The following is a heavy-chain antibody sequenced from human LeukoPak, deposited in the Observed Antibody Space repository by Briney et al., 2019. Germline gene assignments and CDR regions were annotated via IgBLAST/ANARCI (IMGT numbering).Heavy chain of an antibody. CDR2: ISGSGDNT. D-gene: IGHD6-13*01. V-gene: IGHV3-23*01. Sequence: PGGSLRLSCAASGFTFSSYAMTWVRQAPGKGLEWVSTISGSGDNTYYANSVKGRFTISRDNSKNTLHLQMNSLRAEDTAVYYCVKHSNMYSSSLLHYWGQGTLVTVSS. CDR1: GFTFSSYA. J-gene: IGHJ4*02. CDR3: VKHSNMYSSSLLHY.